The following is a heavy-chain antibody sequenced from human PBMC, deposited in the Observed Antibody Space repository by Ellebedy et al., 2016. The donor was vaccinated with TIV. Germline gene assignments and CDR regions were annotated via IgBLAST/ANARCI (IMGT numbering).Heavy chain of an antibody. J-gene: IGHJ2*01. Sequence: PGGSLRLSCAASGFALGSFWMHCDRQPPGKGLVWASCFRIDGSYTSYADSVKGRFTISRNNAKNTLYLQMSSLRAEDTAVYYCARSGGARRLWYFDLWGRGTLVTVSS. D-gene: IGHD6-25*01. CDR3: ARSGGARRLWYFDL. V-gene: IGHV3-74*01. CDR2: FRIDGSYT. CDR1: GFALGSFW.